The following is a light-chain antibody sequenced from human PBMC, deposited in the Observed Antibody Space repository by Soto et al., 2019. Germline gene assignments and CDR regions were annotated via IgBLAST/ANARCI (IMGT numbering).Light chain of an antibody. CDR3: LLNNNDFT. Sequence: EIVMTQSPATLSVSPGERATFSCRASQSVGSNLAWYQQKPGQAPRLLIFGASTRATGIPARFSGSGSGTDFTLTISSLQSEDFAVYYCLLNNNDFTFGQGTKVEIK. V-gene: IGKV3-15*01. CDR1: QSVGSN. CDR2: GAS. J-gene: IGKJ1*01.